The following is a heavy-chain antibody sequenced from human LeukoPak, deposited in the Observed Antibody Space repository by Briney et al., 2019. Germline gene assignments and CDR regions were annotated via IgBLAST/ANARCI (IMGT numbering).Heavy chain of an antibody. CDR3: ARIPYGDYTDYFDY. V-gene: IGHV1-2*02. D-gene: IGHD4-17*01. Sequence: ASVKVSCKASGYTFTGYYMHWVRQAPGQGLEWMGWINPNSGGTNYAQKFQGRVTMTRDTSISTAYMELGRLRSDDTAVYYCARIPYGDYTDYFDYWGQGTLVTVSS. CDR1: GYTFTGYY. CDR2: INPNSGGT. J-gene: IGHJ4*02.